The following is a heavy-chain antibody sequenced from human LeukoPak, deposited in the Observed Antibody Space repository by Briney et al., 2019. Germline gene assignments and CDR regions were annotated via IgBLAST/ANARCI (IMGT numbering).Heavy chain of an antibody. CDR2: IYYSGST. J-gene: IGHJ5*02. D-gene: IGHD1-1*01. Sequence: SETLSLTCTVSGGSISSGDYYWSWIRQPPGKGLEWIGYIYYSGSTYYNPSLKSRVTISVDTSKNQFSLKLSSVTAADTAVYYCARGRTGTTTRWFDPWGQGTLVTVSS. CDR3: ARGRTGTTTRWFDP. V-gene: IGHV4-30-4*02. CDR1: GGSISSGDYY.